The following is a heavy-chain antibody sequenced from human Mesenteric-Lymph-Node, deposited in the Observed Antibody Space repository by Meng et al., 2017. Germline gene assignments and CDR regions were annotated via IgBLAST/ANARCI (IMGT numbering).Heavy chain of an antibody. D-gene: IGHD6-19*01. Sequence: GESLKISCAASGFTFSSYWMSWVRQAPGKGLEWVANIKQDGSEKYYVDSVKGRFTISRDNAKNSLYLQMNSLRAEDTAVYYCARDLYSSGWYPFDYWGQGTLVTVSS. CDR3: ARDLYSSGWYPFDY. J-gene: IGHJ4*02. V-gene: IGHV3-7*01. CDR1: GFTFSSYW. CDR2: IKQDGSEK.